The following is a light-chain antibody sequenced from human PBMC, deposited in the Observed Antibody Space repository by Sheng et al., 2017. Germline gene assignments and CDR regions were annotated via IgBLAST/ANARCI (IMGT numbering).Light chain of an antibody. J-gene: IGKJ1*01. CDR1: QSLSGSY. V-gene: IGKV3-20*01. Sequence: IVLTQSPGSLSSSPGESATLSCRASQSLSGSYLAWYQQKPGQAPRLIMYAASTRATGIPDRVSGSGSRTDFTLTISRLEPEDAAVYYCQQYGSSPPTFG. CDR3: QQYGSSPPT. CDR2: AAS.